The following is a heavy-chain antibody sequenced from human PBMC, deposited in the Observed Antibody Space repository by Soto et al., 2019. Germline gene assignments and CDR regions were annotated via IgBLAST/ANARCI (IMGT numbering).Heavy chain of an antibody. CDR1: GFTFNNYA. V-gene: IGHV3-23*01. CDR2: ITDSGSDT. CDR3: AKLGSSSWSPHYYFDY. Sequence: GGSLRLSCAASGFTFNNYAMGWVRQAPGKGLEWVSAITDSGSDTYYVDSVKGRFTISRDKSKNTVYLQMNSLRAEDTALYYCAKLGSSSWSPHYYFDYWGQGTLVTVSS. J-gene: IGHJ4*02. D-gene: IGHD2-2*01.